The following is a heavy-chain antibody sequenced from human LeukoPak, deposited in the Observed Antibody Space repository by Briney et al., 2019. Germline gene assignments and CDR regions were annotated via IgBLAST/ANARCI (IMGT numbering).Heavy chain of an antibody. D-gene: IGHD6-19*01. V-gene: IGHV4-34*01. CDR3: ARGSWGYSSGWYVRDYYFDY. J-gene: IGHJ4*02. CDR2: INHSGST. CDR1: GGSFSGYY. Sequence: SETLSLTCAVYGGSFSGYYWSWIRQPTGKGLEWIGEINHSGSTNYNPSLKSRVTISVDTSKNQFSLKLSSVTAADTAVYYCARGSWGYSSGWYVRDYYFDYWGQGTLVTVSS.